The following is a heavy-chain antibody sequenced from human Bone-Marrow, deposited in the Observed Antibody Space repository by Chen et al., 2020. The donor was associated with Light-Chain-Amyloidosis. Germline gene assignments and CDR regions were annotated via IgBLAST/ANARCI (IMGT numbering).Heavy chain of an antibody. CDR1: GFPFSLYG. J-gene: IGHJ6*02. V-gene: IGHV3-21*01. Sequence: EVPLVESGGGLVKPGGSLRLTCAASGFPFSLYGKHWVRQAPGKGLGWVSSITGGGTSINYADSVRGRFTISGDNARNSLYLQMNSLRAEDTAVYYCARSPYSTVAPHYYGMDLWGQGITVTVSS. CDR2: ITGGGTSI. D-gene: IGHD6-13*01. CDR3: ARSPYSTVAPHYYGMDL.